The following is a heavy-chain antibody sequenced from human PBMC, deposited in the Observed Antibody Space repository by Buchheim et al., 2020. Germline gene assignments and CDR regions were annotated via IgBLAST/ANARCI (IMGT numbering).Heavy chain of an antibody. D-gene: IGHD3-3*02. V-gene: IGHV4-39*01. CDR1: GASVDTSIYY. Sequence: QLQMLESGPGLVKPSETLSLTCTISGASVDTSIYYWGWIRQSPGKGLEWIGSIFYGGSTQYNPSLKSRVTISVDMSRNEFFLELTSVTAADTAVYFCAKSISLYFGDWGQG. J-gene: IGHJ4*02. CDR3: AKSISLYFGD. CDR2: IFYGGST.